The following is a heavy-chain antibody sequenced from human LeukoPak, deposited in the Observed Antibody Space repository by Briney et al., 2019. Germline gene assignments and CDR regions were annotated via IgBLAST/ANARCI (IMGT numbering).Heavy chain of an antibody. J-gene: IGHJ5*02. Sequence: GGSLRLSCAASGFTFSSYSMNWVRQAPGKGLEWVSSISSSSYIYYAGSVKGRFTISRDNAKNSLYLQMNSLRAEDTAVYYCARDEGPRSGFDPWGQGTLVTVSS. CDR3: ARDEGPRSGFDP. CDR1: GFTFSSYS. V-gene: IGHV3-21*01. D-gene: IGHD6-6*01. CDR2: ISSSSYI.